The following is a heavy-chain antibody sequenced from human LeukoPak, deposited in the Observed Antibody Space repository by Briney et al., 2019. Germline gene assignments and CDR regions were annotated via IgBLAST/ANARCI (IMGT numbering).Heavy chain of an antibody. D-gene: IGHD3-10*01. V-gene: IGHV4-38-2*01. CDR3: ARQGSRYWYFDL. J-gene: IGHJ2*01. Sequence: SETLSLTCVVSGYSISSGYDWCWIRQPPGRGLEWIGSIYYSGSTNYNPSLKSQVTISVDTSKNQFSLTLSSVTATDTAVYYCARQGSRYWYFDLWGRGTLVTVSS. CDR2: IYYSGST. CDR1: GYSISSGYD.